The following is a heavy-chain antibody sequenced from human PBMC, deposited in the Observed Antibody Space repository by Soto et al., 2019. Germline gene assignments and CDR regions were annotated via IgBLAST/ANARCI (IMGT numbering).Heavy chain of an antibody. CDR3: ARSRHGSGSYTHFYYGLDV. V-gene: IGHV3-30-3*01. CDR2: ISFDGSTE. CDR1: GFTFISYA. Sequence: ESGGGVVQPGRSLRLSCAASGFTFISYAMHWVRQAPGKGLEWVAVISFDGSTEYYADSVKGRFTISRDNSKNTVYLQMNSLRSVDTAVYYCARSRHGSGSYTHFYYGLDVWGQGTTVTVSS. J-gene: IGHJ6*02. D-gene: IGHD3-10*01.